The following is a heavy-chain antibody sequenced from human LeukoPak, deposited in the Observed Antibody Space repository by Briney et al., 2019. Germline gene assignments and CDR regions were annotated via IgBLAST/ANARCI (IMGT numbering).Heavy chain of an antibody. CDR3: ARYRLTDSPINWFDP. Sequence: ASVKVSCKASGYTFSDFGITWVRQAPGKGLEWMGWISAHTGNTDYAQKLQDRATMTTDTSTNTAYMELGSLRSDDTAVYYCARYRLTDSPINWFDPWGQGTLVTVSS. CDR2: ISAHTGNT. J-gene: IGHJ5*02. D-gene: IGHD1-14*01. V-gene: IGHV1-18*01. CDR1: GYTFSDFG.